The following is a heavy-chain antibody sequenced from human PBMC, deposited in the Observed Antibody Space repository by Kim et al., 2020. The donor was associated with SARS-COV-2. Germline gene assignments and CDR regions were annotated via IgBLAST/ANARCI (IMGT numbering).Heavy chain of an antibody. V-gene: IGHV3-30*02. D-gene: IGHD5-12*01. CDR3: EWLREGY. Sequence: DRMNKYYADAVKGRFTISRDNSKNTLYLQMNSLRAEDTAVYYCEWLREGYWGQGTLVTVSS. J-gene: IGHJ4*02. CDR2: DRMNK.